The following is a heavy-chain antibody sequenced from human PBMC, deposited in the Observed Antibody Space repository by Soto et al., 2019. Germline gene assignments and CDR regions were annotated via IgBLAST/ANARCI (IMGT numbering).Heavy chain of an antibody. Sequence: QVQLQESGPGLVKPSQTLSLTCTVSGGSISSGGYYWSWIRQHPGKGLEWIGYIYYSGSTYYNPSLKSPVTISVGTSKNQFSLKLSSVTAADTAVFYGARARYFALHDYWGQGTLLTVSS. D-gene: IGHD3-9*01. CDR3: ARARYFALHDY. CDR1: GGSISSGGYY. V-gene: IGHV4-31*01. CDR2: IYYSGST. J-gene: IGHJ4*02.